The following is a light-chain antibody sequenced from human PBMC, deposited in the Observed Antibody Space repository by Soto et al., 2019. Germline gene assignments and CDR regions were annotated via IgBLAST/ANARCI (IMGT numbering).Light chain of an antibody. V-gene: IGLV2-14*03. J-gene: IGLJ1*01. CDR2: EVS. CDR3: SSYTSSSTRV. CDR1: SSDVGAYDY. Sequence: QFALTQPASVSGSPGQSITIFCTGTSSDVGAYDYVSWYQQHPDKAPKLMIYEVSNRPSGVSDRFSGSKSVNTATLTISGLHAEDEADYYCSSYTSSSTRVFGTGTKVTFL.